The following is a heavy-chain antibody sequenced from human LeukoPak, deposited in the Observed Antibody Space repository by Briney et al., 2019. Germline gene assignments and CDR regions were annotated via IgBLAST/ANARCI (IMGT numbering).Heavy chain of an antibody. CDR1: GYTFTSYG. Sequence: GSVTVSCKASGYTFTSYGISWVRQAPGQGLEWMGWISAYNGNTNYAQKLQGRVTMTTDTSTSTAYMELRSLRSDDTAVYYCARDYLWGFTDAFDIWGQGTMVTVSS. J-gene: IGHJ3*02. V-gene: IGHV1-18*01. CDR2: ISAYNGNT. CDR3: ARDYLWGFTDAFDI. D-gene: IGHD4/OR15-4a*01.